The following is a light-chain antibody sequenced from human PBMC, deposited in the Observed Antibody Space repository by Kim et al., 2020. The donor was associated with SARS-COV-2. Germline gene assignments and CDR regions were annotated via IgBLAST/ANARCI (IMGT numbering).Light chain of an antibody. CDR3: SGWDDRLSAVL. CDR1: SSNIGSNY. CDR2: RNN. J-gene: IGLJ2*01. V-gene: IGLV1-47*01. Sequence: QRITISCSGSSSNIGSNYVHWYQHLPGTAPTLLIYRNNQRPSGVPDRFSGSKSGTSASLAISGLRSEDEADYYCSGWDDRLSAVLFGGGTRVTVL.